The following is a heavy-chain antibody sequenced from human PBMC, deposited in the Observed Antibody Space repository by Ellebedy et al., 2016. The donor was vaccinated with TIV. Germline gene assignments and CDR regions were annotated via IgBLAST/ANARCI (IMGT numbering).Heavy chain of an antibody. J-gene: IGHJ4*02. CDR3: ARGRSVN. CDR2: IIQDGSEK. Sequence: GESLKISCAASGFTFSRYWLNWVRQAPGKGLEWVANIIQDGSEKYYVDSVKGRFTISRDNAKNSLYLQMNSLRAEDTAVYYCARGRSVNWGQGTLVTVSS. V-gene: IGHV3-7*03. D-gene: IGHD3-3*01. CDR1: GFTFSRYW.